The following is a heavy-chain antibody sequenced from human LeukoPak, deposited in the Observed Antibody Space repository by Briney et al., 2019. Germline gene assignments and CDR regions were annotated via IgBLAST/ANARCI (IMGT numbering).Heavy chain of an antibody. D-gene: IGHD3-22*01. Sequence: ASAKVSCKASGYTFTGYYMHWVRQAPGQGLEWMGWINPNSGGTNYAQKFQGRVTMTRDTSISTAYMELSRLRSDDTAVYYCARDWARDTMIVEKWGQGTLVTVSS. CDR3: ARDWARDTMIVEK. CDR1: GYTFTGYY. CDR2: INPNSGGT. J-gene: IGHJ4*02. V-gene: IGHV1-2*02.